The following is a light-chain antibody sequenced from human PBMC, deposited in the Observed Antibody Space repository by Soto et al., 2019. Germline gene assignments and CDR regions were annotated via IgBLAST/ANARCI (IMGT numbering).Light chain of an antibody. CDR3: CSYAGSYTYV. CDR2: DVS. Sequence: QSALTQPRSVSGSPGQAVTISCTGTSSDVGGYNYVSWYQQHPGKAPKLMVYDVSKRPSGVPDRFSGSKSGNTASLTISGLQAGDEADYYYCSYAGSYTYVVGTGTKVTVL. CDR1: SSDVGGYNY. J-gene: IGLJ1*01. V-gene: IGLV2-11*01.